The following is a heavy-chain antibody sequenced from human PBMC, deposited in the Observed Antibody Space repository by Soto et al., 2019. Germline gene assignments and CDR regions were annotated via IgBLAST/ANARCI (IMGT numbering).Heavy chain of an antibody. D-gene: IGHD6-6*01. V-gene: IGHV3-21*01. J-gene: IGHJ6*03. CDR1: GFTFSSYS. CDR2: ISSSSSYI. CDR3: ARVVDPEPYYYYYMDV. Sequence: GGSLRLSCAASGFTFSSYSMNWVRQAPGKGLEWVSSISSSSSYIYYADSVKGRFTISRDNAKNSLYLQMNSLRAEDTAVYYCARVVDPEPYYYYYMDVWGKGTTVTVSS.